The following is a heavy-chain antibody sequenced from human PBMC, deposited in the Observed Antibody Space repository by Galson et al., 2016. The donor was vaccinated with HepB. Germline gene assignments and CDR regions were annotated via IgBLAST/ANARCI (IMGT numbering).Heavy chain of an antibody. V-gene: IGHV3-30*18. CDR2: ISYDGNNK. D-gene: IGHD1-26*01. CDR1: GLTFSSYA. Sequence: SLRLSCAASGLTFSSYAMHWLRQAPGKGLEWVAVISYDGNNKYYADSVKGRFTISRDNSKNTQDLQMNSLREEETAVQYCAKDPSILGDPEGAFIIWGQGTMVIVSS. CDR3: AKDPSILGDPEGAFII. J-gene: IGHJ3*02.